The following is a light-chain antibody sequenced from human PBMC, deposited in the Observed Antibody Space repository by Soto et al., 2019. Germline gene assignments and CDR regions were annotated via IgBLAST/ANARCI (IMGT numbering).Light chain of an antibody. J-gene: IGLJ2*01. CDR2: EVN. CDR3: SSYTSSSTLV. V-gene: IGLV2-14*01. Sequence: QSALTQPASVSGSPGQSITISCTGTSSDVGAYNYVSWYQQHPGKAPKLMIFEVNNRPSGVSNRFSGSKSGNPASLAISGLQAEDEADYYCSSYTSSSTLVFGGGTKLTVL. CDR1: SSDVGAYNY.